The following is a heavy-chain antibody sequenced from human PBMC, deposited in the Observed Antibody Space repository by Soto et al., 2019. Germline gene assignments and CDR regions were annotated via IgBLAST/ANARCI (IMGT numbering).Heavy chain of an antibody. CDR1: GYTFTSYG. D-gene: IGHD3-10*01. Sequence: QVQLVQSGAEVKKPGASVKVSCKASGYTFTSYGISWVRQAPGQGLEWMGWISAYNGNTNYAQKLQGRVTMTTDTPRSTAYMELRSLRSDETAVYYGARDKLDGSGSYYGYWGQGTLVTVSS. J-gene: IGHJ4*02. V-gene: IGHV1-18*01. CDR3: ARDKLDGSGSYYGY. CDR2: ISAYNGNT.